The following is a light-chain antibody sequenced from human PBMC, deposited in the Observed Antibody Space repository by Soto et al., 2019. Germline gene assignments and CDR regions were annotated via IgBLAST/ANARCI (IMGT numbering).Light chain of an antibody. Sequence: DIVMTQSPDSLAVSLGERATINCKSSRNILYNSNNKNYLAWYQQKPGQPPKLLIYWASTRESGVPDRFSGSGSGTDFTLTISSLQAEDVAVYYCQQYYSTPQTFGQGTKVDIK. CDR2: WAS. J-gene: IGKJ1*01. V-gene: IGKV4-1*01. CDR3: QQYYSTPQT. CDR1: RNILYNSNNKNY.